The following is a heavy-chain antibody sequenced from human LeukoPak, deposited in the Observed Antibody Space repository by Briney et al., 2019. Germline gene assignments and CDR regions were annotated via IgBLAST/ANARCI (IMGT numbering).Heavy chain of an antibody. Sequence: SETLSLTCTVSGGSISSGGYYWSWIRQPPGKGLEWIGYIYYSGSTYYNPSLKSRVTISVDTSKNQFSLKLSSVTAADTAVYYCASSLTLVTMVRAPGSYMDVWGKGTTVTVSS. CDR2: IYYSGST. J-gene: IGHJ6*03. CDR1: GGSISSGGYY. CDR3: ASSLTLVTMVRAPGSYMDV. D-gene: IGHD3-10*01. V-gene: IGHV4-30-2*01.